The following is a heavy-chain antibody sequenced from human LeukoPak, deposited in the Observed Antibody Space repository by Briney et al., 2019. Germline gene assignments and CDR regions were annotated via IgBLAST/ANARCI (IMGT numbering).Heavy chain of an antibody. V-gene: IGHV3-33*01. D-gene: IGHD3-10*01. CDR3: ARDRHYGSGSSYYFDH. J-gene: IGHJ4*02. CDR1: GFTFSSYG. CDR2: IWYDGSNK. Sequence: PGRSLRLCCAASGFTFSSYGMHWVRQASGKGLEWVAVIWYDGSNKYYADSVKGRFTISRDNSKNTLYLQMNSLRAEDTAVYYCARDRHYGSGSSYYFDHWGQGTLVTVSS.